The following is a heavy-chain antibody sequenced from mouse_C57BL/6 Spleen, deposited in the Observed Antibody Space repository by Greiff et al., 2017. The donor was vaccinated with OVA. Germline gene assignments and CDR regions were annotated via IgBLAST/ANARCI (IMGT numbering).Heavy chain of an antibody. CDR2: IDPSDSYT. J-gene: IGHJ4*01. Sequence: QVQLQQPGAELVMPGASVKLSCKASGYTFTSYWMHWVKQRPGQGLEWIGEIDPSDSYTNYNQKFKGKSTLTVDKSSSTAYMQLSSLTSEDSAVYYCARERPQGHCMDYWGQGTSVTVSS. CDR3: ARERPQGHCMDY. D-gene: IGHD3-1*01. CDR1: GYTFTSYW. V-gene: IGHV1-69*01.